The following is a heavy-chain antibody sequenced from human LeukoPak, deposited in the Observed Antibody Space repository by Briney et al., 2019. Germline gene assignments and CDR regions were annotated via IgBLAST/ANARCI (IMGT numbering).Heavy chain of an antibody. Sequence: SQTLSLTCAVSGGSISSGGYSWSWIRQPPGKGLEWIGYIYHSGSTYYNPSLKSRVTISVDTSKNQFSLKLSSVTAADTAVYYCAGETYYYDSSGYREYFQHWGQGTLVTVSS. J-gene: IGHJ1*01. D-gene: IGHD3-22*01. CDR2: IYHSGST. CDR3: AGETYYYDSSGYREYFQH. CDR1: GGSISSGGYS. V-gene: IGHV4-30-2*02.